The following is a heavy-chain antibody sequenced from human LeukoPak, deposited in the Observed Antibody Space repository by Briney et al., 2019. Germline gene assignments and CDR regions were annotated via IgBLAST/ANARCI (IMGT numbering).Heavy chain of an antibody. CDR1: GFTFNRYI. J-gene: IGHJ4*02. Sequence: PGGSLRLSCVASGFTFNRYIMNWVRQAPGKGLEWVANIKQDGSEKYYVDSVKGRFTISRDNAKNSLYLQMNSLRAEDTAVYYCARESTSKTMIVVVITPGIDYWGQGTLVTVSS. CDR2: IKQDGSEK. D-gene: IGHD3-22*01. CDR3: ARESTSKTMIVVVITPGIDY. V-gene: IGHV3-7*01.